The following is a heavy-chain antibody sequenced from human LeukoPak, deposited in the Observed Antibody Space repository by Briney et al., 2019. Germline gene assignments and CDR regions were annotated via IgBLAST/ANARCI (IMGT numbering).Heavy chain of an antibody. CDR3: AKDASLAYCGGDCYGLFDY. CDR1: GFTFSSYE. D-gene: IGHD2-21*02. CDR2: ISSSGSTI. J-gene: IGHJ4*02. V-gene: IGHV3-48*03. Sequence: GGSLRLSCAASGFTFSSYEMNWVRQAPGKGLEWVSYISSSGSTIYYADSVKGRFTISRDNAKNSLYLQMNSLRAEDTAVYYCAKDASLAYCGGDCYGLFDYWGQGTLVTVSS.